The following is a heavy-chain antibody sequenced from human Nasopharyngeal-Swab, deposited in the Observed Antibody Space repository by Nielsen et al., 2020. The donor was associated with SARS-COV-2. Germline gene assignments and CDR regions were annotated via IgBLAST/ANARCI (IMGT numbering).Heavy chain of an antibody. V-gene: IGHV1-2*06. CDR1: GYTFTGYY. CDR2: INPNSGGT. D-gene: IGHD6-19*01. J-gene: IGHJ5*02. Sequence: ASVKVSCKASGYTFTGYYMHWVRQAPGQGLEWMGRINPNSGGTNYAQKFQGGVTMTRDTSISTAYMELSRLRSDDTAVYYCATTLQWLVTNWFDPWGQGTLVTVSS. CDR3: ATTLQWLVTNWFDP.